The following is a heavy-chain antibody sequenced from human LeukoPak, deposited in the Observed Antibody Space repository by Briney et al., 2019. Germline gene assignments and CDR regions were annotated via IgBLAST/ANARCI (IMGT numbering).Heavy chain of an antibody. D-gene: IGHD4-17*01. J-gene: IGHJ6*04. CDR2: XSYDGSNK. V-gene: IGHV3-30*18. CDR3: AKADYGDYPYYYYGMDV. Sequence: SXXGMHWXRQAPXKGXEWVAVXSYDGSNKYYADSVKGRFTISRDNSKNTLYLQMNSLRAEDTAVYYCAKADYGDYPYYYYGMDVWGKGTTVTVSS. CDR1: SXXG.